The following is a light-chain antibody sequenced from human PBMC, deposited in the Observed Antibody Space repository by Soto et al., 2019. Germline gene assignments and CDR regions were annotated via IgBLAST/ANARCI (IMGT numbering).Light chain of an antibody. Sequence: DIEMTQSPSSLSASLGDRVTITCRASQSISNYLNWYQHKPGKAPKLLIYAASSLQSGVPTRFSGSGSGTDFTLTISSLQPEDFATYYCQQNYHTPLTFGGGTKVEIK. J-gene: IGKJ4*01. CDR2: AAS. CDR3: QQNYHTPLT. V-gene: IGKV1-39*01. CDR1: QSISNY.